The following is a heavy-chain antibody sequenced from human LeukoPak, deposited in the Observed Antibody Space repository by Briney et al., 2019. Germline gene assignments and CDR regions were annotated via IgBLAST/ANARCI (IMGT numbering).Heavy chain of an antibody. Sequence: PGGSLKLSCAASGFTFSGSAMHWVRQASGKGLEWVGYIYYSGSTNYNPSLKSRVTISVDTSKNQFSLKLSSVTAADTAVYYCAREGDGDYEIDYWGQGTLVTVSS. CDR1: GFTFSGSA. CDR3: AREGDGDYEIDY. D-gene: IGHD4-17*01. J-gene: IGHJ4*02. V-gene: IGHV4-59*01. CDR2: IYYSGST.